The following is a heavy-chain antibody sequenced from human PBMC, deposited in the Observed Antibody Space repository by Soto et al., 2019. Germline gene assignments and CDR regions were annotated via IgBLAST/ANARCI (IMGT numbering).Heavy chain of an antibody. CDR2: INAGNGNT. J-gene: IGHJ6*02. CDR3: ARGGVGVVVAATAYYYYYGMDV. CDR1: GYTFTSYA. Sequence: GASVKVSCKASGYTFTSYAMHWVRQAPGQRLEWMGWINAGNGNTKYSQKFQGRVTITRDTSASTAYMELSSLRSEDTAVYYCARGGVGVVVAATAYYYYYGMDVWGQGTTVTVSS. D-gene: IGHD2-15*01. V-gene: IGHV1-3*01.